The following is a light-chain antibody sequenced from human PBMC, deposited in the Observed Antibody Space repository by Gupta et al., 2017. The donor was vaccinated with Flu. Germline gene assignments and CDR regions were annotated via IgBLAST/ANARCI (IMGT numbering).Light chain of an antibody. CDR1: QRVSRY. CDR2: DAS. CDR3: QQRSYRPPYT. V-gene: IGKV3-11*01. J-gene: IGKJ2*01. Sequence: PTLPSSPVERATPSCRASQRVSRYLAWYQQKPGQAPTLLIYDASNRSTGIPARFSGSGSGTDFTLTIISREPEDFAVSYCQQRSYRPPYTFGQGTKLQIK.